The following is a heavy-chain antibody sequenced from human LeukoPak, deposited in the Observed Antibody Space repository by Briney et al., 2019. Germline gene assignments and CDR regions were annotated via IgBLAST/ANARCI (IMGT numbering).Heavy chain of an antibody. D-gene: IGHD5-24*01. V-gene: IGHV3-33*06. Sequence: PGGSLRLSCAASGFTFSSYGMHWVRQAPAKGLEWVAVIWYDGSNKYYADSVKGRFTISRDNSKNTLYLQMNSLRAEDTAVYYCAKDGRDGYNYFDYWGQGTLVTVSS. CDR1: GFTFSSYG. CDR2: IWYDGSNK. J-gene: IGHJ4*02. CDR3: AKDGRDGYNYFDY.